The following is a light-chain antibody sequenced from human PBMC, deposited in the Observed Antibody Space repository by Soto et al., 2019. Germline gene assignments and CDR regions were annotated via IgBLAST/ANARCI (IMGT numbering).Light chain of an antibody. CDR2: EVS. Sequence: QSVLTQPASVSGSPGQSITISCTGTSSDVGGYNYVSWYQQHPGKAPKLMIYEVSNRPSGVSNRFSGCKSGNTASLTISGLQAEDEADYYCSSYTSSSTMVCGGGTPLHVL. CDR3: SSYTSSSTMV. J-gene: IGLJ2*01. CDR1: SSDVGGYNY. V-gene: IGLV2-14*01.